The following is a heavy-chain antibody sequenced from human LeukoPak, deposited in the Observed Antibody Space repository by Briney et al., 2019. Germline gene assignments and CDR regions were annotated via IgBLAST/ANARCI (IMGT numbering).Heavy chain of an antibody. CDR3: ARGLLNFWSGYPYFDY. CDR1: GGSFSGYY. D-gene: IGHD3-3*01. Sequence: SETLSLTCAVYGGSFSGYYWSWIRQPPGEGLEWIGEINHSGSTNYNPSLKSRVTISVDTSKNQFSLKLSSVTAADTAVYYCARGLLNFWSGYPYFDYWGQGTLVTVSS. V-gene: IGHV4-34*01. J-gene: IGHJ4*02. CDR2: INHSGST.